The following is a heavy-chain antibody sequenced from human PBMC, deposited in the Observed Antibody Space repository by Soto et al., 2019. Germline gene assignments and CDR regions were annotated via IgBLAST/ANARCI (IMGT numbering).Heavy chain of an antibody. D-gene: IGHD6-13*01. V-gene: IGHV5-10-1*01. CDR1: GYCFTSYW. J-gene: IGHJ4*02. CDR3: ARLQAAAGDNDLTFDY. CDR2: IDPSDSYT. Sequence: PGXSRTISCKGSGYCFTSYWTSWVRQIPVNGLEWMGRIDPSDSYTNYSPSFQGHVTISADKSISTAYLQWSSLKASDTAMYYCARLQAAAGDNDLTFDYWGQGTLVTVSS.